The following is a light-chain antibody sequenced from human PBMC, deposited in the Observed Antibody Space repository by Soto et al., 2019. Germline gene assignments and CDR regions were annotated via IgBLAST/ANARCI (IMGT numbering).Light chain of an antibody. Sequence: DIQMTQSPSSLSASVGDRVNITCRASRGISNYLAWYQQKPGKVPTLLIYAASTLQSGVPSRFSGSGSGTNFILPISSLQPDDVATYYCQKYNRAPPLTFGGGTKVDIK. CDR3: QKYNRAPPLT. J-gene: IGKJ4*01. V-gene: IGKV1-27*01. CDR1: RGISNY. CDR2: AAS.